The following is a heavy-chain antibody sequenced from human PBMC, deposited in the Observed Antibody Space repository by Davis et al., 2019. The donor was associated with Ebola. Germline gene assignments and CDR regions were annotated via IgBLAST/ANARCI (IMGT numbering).Heavy chain of an antibody. Sequence: ASVKVSCNASGYTFTGYYIHWVRPAPGQGLEWMGWINPNSGDTKYSQKFQGWVTMTRDTPISTAYMELNRLTSDDTAVYYCARDRVCSGATCYAYFDFWGQGTLVTVSS. CDR1: GYTFTGYY. J-gene: IGHJ4*02. D-gene: IGHD2-15*01. CDR3: ARDRVCSGATCYAYFDF. V-gene: IGHV1-2*04. CDR2: INPNSGDT.